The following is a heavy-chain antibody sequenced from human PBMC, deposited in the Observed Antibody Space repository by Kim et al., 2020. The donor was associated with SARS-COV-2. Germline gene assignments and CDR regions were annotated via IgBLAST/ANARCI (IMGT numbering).Heavy chain of an antibody. D-gene: IGHD2-2*01. CDR3: ARDTYCSSTSCYLMGLSYMDV. CDR2: IYYSGST. V-gene: IGHV4-31*03. CDR1: GGSISSGGYY. Sequence: SETLSLTCTVSGGSISSGGYYWSWIRQHPGKGLEWIGYIYYSGSTYYNPSLKSRVTISVDTSKNQFSLKLSSVTAADTAVYYCARDTYCSSTSCYLMGLSYMDVWGKGTTVTVSS. J-gene: IGHJ6*03.